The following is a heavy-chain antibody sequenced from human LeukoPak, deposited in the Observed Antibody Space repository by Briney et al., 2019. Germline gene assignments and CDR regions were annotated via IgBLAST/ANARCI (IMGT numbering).Heavy chain of an antibody. CDR1: GDSISRGDYY. Sequence: SETLSLTCTVSGDSISRGDYYWSWIRQPPGKGLEWIGYIYSSGSTYYNPSLKSRVSISVDTSKNQFSLKLSSVTAADTAVYYCASGYRINWFDPWGQGTLVTVSS. CDR2: IYSSGST. CDR3: ASGYRINWFDP. J-gene: IGHJ5*02. V-gene: IGHV4-30-4*01. D-gene: IGHD5-24*01.